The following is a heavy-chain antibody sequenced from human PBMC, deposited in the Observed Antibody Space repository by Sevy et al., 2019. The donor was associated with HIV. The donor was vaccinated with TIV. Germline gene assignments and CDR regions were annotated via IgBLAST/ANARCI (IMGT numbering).Heavy chain of an antibody. V-gene: IGHV4-59*08. J-gene: IGHJ3*02. CDR3: ARRNDFDI. CDR1: GGSINSDH. CDR2: VYYTGGT. D-gene: IGHD1-1*01. Sequence: SETQSFTCTVSGGSINSDHWNWIRQPPGKGLEWIGYVYYTGGTNYNPPLKNRVTISVDRTKNQFSLKLTSVTAADTAVYYCARRNDFDIWGQGTMVTVSS.